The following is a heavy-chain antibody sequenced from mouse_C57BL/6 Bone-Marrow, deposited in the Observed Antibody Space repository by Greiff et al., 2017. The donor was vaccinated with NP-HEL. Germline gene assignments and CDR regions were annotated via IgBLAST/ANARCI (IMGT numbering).Heavy chain of an antibody. CDR2: IHPNSGST. Sequence: QVQLQHPGAELVKPGASVKLSCKASGYTFTSYWMHWVKQRPGQGLEWIGMIHPNSGSTNYNEKFKSKAKLTVDKSSSTAYMQLSSLTSEDSAVYYCATPLYYDYDGWFAYWGQGTLVTVSA. D-gene: IGHD2-4*01. V-gene: IGHV1-64*01. CDR3: ATPLYYDYDGWFAY. CDR1: GYTFTSYW. J-gene: IGHJ3*01.